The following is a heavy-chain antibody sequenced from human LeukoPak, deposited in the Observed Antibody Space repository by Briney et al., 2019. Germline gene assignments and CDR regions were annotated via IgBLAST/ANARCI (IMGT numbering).Heavy chain of an antibody. CDR3: AREGYDTNGYHYYYYGMDV. CDR1: GYPFTGYY. CDR2: INPNSGGT. D-gene: IGHD3-22*01. V-gene: IGHV1-2*02. Sequence: ASVKVSCKASGYPFTGYYMHWVRLAPGQGLEWMGWINPNSGGTNYAQKFQGRVTMTRDTSINTAYMELTRLTSDDTAVYHCAREGYDTNGYHYYYYGMDVWGQGTTVTVSS. J-gene: IGHJ6*02.